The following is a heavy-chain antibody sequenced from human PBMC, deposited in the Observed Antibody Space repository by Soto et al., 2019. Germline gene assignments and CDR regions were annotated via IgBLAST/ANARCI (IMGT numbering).Heavy chain of an antibody. V-gene: IGHV3-23*01. CDR2: ISGSGGST. CDR1: GFTFSSYA. D-gene: IGHD3-10*01. J-gene: IGHJ6*02. CDR3: AKAQRGVIIKGSTSYYYYYGMDV. Sequence: PGGSLRLSCAASGFTFSSYAMSWVRQAPGKGLEWVSAISGSGGSTYYADSVKGRFTISRDNSKNTLYLQMNSLRAEDTAVYYCAKAQRGVIIKGSTSYYYYYGMDVWGQGTTVPVSS.